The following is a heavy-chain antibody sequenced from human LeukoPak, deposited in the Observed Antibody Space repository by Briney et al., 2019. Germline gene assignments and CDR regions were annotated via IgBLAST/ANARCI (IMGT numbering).Heavy chain of an antibody. CDR3: ARIGGSQLDY. J-gene: IGHJ4*02. Sequence: PGGALRLPCVASGFTLSSYEMNWVRQAPGKGLDWVSYISSSGNTIYYADSVKGRFTISRDNAKNSLYLQMNSLRAEDTAVYYCARIGGSQLDYWGQGTLVTVSS. CDR1: GFTLSSYE. CDR2: ISSSGNTI. D-gene: IGHD1-26*01. V-gene: IGHV3-48*03.